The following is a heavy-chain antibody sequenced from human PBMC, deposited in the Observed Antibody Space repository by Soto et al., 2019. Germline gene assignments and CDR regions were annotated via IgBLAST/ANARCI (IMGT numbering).Heavy chain of an antibody. CDR2: INPNSGGT. D-gene: IGHD1-26*01. CDR3: ASGALGRELLSDYYYYGMDV. Sequence: GASVKVSCKASGYTFTGYYMHWVRQAPGQGLEWMGWINPNSGGTNYAQKFQGRVTMTREKSINTAYMELSRLRSDETAVYYCASGALGRELLSDYYYYGMDVWGQGTTVTVSS. V-gene: IGHV1-2*02. CDR1: GYTFTGYY. J-gene: IGHJ6*02.